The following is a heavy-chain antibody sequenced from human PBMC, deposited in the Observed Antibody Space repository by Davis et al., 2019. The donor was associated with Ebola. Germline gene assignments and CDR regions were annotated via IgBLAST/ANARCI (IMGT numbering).Heavy chain of an antibody. V-gene: IGHV3-7*04. D-gene: IGHD6-13*01. J-gene: IGHJ6*02. CDR1: GFTFSNYW. Sequence: GESLKISCAASGFTFSNYWMSWVRQAPGKGLEWVANMKEGGSEKDYVDSVKGRFSIYRDNAKNSLYLQMNSLRAEDTAVYYCARGGIAAPYYYGMDVWGQGTTVTVSS. CDR2: MKEGGSEK. CDR3: ARGGIAAPYYYGMDV.